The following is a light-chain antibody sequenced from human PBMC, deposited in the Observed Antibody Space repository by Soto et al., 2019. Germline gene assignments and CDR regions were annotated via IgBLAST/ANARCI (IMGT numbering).Light chain of an antibody. CDR2: DVS. CDR1: SSDVGGYNY. Sequence: QSALTQPASVSGSPGQSITISCTGTSSDVGGYNYVSWYQQHPGKAPKLMIYDVSNRPSGVSNRFSGSKSGNTASLTISGLQAEEEAEYYCSSYTSSSTLGFGTGTKLTVL. V-gene: IGLV2-14*01. J-gene: IGLJ1*01. CDR3: SSYTSSSTLG.